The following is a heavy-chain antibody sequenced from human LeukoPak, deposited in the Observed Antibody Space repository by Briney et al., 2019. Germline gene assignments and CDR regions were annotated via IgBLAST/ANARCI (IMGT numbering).Heavy chain of an antibody. D-gene: IGHD3-9*01. J-gene: IGHJ6*02. CDR3: ARDNYYDILTGSWGGGYGMDV. Sequence: PGRSLRLSCAASGFTFSSYGMHWVRQAPGKGLEWVAVIWYDGSNKYYADSVKGRFTISRDNSKNTLYLQMNSLRAEDTAVYYCARDNYYDILTGSWGGGYGMDVWGQGTTVTVSS. CDR2: IWYDGSNK. CDR1: GFTFSSYG. V-gene: IGHV3-33*01.